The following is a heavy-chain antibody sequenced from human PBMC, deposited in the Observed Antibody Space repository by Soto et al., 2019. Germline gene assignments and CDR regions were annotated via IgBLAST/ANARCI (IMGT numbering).Heavy chain of an antibody. CDR1: GGSISSGGYY. Sequence: QVQLQESGPGLVKPSQTLSLTCTVSGGSISSGGYYWSWIRQHPGKGLEWIGYIYYSGSTYYNPSLKSRVTISVDTSKNQFSRKLSSVTAADTAVYYCARLSNPWGNSVMDYWGQGTLVTVSS. J-gene: IGHJ4*02. CDR3: ARLSNPWGNSVMDY. D-gene: IGHD3-16*01. V-gene: IGHV4-31*03. CDR2: IYYSGST.